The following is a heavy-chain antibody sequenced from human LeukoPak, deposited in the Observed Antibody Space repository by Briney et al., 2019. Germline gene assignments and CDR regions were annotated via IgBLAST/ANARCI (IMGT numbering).Heavy chain of an antibody. J-gene: IGHJ4*01. CDR3: ATDVSERLDH. CDR1: AFIFSGHW. CDR2: ISGSGVTT. Sequence: GGSLRLSCEGSAFIFSGHWMNWVRQAPGKGLEWVSAISGSGVTTHYAGSVKGRFSISRDNSKNTLYLQMNSLRAEDTATYYCATDVSERLDHWGQGTLVTVSS. V-gene: IGHV3-23*01.